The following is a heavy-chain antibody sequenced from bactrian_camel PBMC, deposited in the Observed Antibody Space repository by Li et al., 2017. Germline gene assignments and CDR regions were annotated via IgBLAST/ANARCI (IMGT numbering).Heavy chain of an antibody. J-gene: IGHJ7*01. CDR1: ENTFRNYC. V-gene: IGHV3S55*01. Sequence: HVQLVESGGGSVQSGGSLRLACTTSENTFRNYCMGWFRQGPGKVEREGIAAIDTDGNTSYRDSVQGRFTISKDNAKKILYLQMTNLKPEDAGTYYCAAGGCWSAQQILSFGHTNSMDYWGKGTQVTVS. D-gene: IGHD1*01. CDR2: IDTDGNT.